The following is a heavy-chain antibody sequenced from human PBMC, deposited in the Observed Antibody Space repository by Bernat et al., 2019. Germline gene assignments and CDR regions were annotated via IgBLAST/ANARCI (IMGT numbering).Heavy chain of an antibody. CDR3: DIISSTSHPLAI. D-gene: IGHD2-2*01. CDR1: GFTFSSYG. V-gene: IGHV3-30*03. J-gene: IGHJ4*02. Sequence: QVQLVESGGGVVQPGRSLRLSCAASGFTFSSYGMHWVRQAPGKGLEWVAVISYDGSNKYYADSVKGRFTISRDNSKNTLYLQMNSLRAEDTAVYYCDIISSTSHPLAIWGQGTMV. CDR2: ISYDGSNK.